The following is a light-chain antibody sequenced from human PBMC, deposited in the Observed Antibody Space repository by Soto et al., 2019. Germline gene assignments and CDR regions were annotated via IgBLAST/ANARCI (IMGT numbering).Light chain of an antibody. Sequence: AIRMTQSPSSLSASTGDRVTITCRASQGISSYLAWYQQKPGKAPKLLIYAASTLQSGVPSRFSGSGSGTDFTLIISCLQSEDFATYYCQQYYSYPRTFGQGTKVELK. CDR1: QGISSY. J-gene: IGKJ1*01. CDR3: QQYYSYPRT. CDR2: AAS. V-gene: IGKV1-8*01.